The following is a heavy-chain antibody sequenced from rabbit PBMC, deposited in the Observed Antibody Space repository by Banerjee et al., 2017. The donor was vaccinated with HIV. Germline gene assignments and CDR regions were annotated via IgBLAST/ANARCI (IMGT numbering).Heavy chain of an antibody. CDR3: ARAAYAGGGFAWYFNL. Sequence: QQQLVESGGGLVKPGASLTLTCKASGFTISSSYWICWVRQAPGKGLEWIACIYTGSGSAHYASWVKSRFTGSKTSSTTVTLQMTSLTAADTATYFCARAAYAGGGFAWYFNLWGPGTLVTVS. D-gene: IGHD8-1*01. CDR1: GFTISSSYW. J-gene: IGHJ4*01. CDR2: IYTGSGSA. V-gene: IGHV1S45*01.